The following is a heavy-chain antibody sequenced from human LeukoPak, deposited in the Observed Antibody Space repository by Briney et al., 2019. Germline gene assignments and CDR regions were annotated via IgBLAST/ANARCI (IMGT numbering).Heavy chain of an antibody. Sequence: GASVKVSCKASGYTFTSYGISWVRQAPEQGLEWMGWISAYNGNTNYAQKLQGRVTMTTDTSTSTAYMELRSLRSDDTAVYYCARSGVNDFWSGYDYYMDVWGKGTTVTVSS. CDR1: GYTFTSYG. J-gene: IGHJ6*03. CDR3: ARSGVNDFWSGYDYYMDV. CDR2: ISAYNGNT. V-gene: IGHV1-18*01. D-gene: IGHD3-3*01.